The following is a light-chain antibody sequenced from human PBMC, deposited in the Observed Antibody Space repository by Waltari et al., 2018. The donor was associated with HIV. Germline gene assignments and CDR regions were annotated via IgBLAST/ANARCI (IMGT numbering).Light chain of an antibody. V-gene: IGKV3-15*01. CDR2: GAS. CDR3: QQYNNWPLT. CDR1: QSVTSS. Sequence: EMVMTQSPATLSVSPGERATLSCRASQSVTSSLAWYQQRPGQPPRLLIYGASTRATGIPARFSGSGSGTEFTLTISSLQSEDFAVYYCQQYNNWPLTFGGGTKVEIK. J-gene: IGKJ4*01.